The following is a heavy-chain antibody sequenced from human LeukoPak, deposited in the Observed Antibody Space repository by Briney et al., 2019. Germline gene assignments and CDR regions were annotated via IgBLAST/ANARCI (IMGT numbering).Heavy chain of an antibody. CDR2: IYTSGST. CDR1: GGSISSGSYY. CDR3: ARVPGTYYYYGMDV. Sequence: SQTLSLTCTVSGGSISSGSYYWSWIRQPAGKGLEWIGRIYTSGSTNYNPSLKSRVTISVDTSKNQFSLKLSSVTAADTAVYYCARVPGTYYYYGMDVWGQGTTVTVSS. V-gene: IGHV4-61*02. D-gene: IGHD1-1*01. J-gene: IGHJ6*02.